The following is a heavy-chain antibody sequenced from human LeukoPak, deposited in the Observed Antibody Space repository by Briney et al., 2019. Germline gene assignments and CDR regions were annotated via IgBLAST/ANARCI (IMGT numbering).Heavy chain of an antibody. D-gene: IGHD3-3*01. CDR2: INPSGGST. CDR3: ARAGETYYDFWSGYYSFDY. J-gene: IGHJ4*02. CDR1: GYTFTSYY. Sequence: GASVKVSCTASGYTFTSYYMHWVRQAPGQGLEWMGIINPSGGSTSYAQKFQGRVTMTRDTSTSTVYMELSSLRSEDTAVYYCARAGETYYDFWSGYYSFDYWGQGTLVTVSS. V-gene: IGHV1-46*01.